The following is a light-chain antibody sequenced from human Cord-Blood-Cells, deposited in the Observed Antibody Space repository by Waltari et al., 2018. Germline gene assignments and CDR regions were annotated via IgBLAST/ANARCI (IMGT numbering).Light chain of an antibody. J-gene: IGKJ1*01. CDR3: QHLNSYPRT. CDR1: QGISSY. Sequence: DIQLTQSPSFLSASVGDRVTITCRASQGISSYLAWYQQKPGKAPKLLIYAASTLQSGDPSSFSGSGAGTEFTLTSSSLQPEDFATYFCQHLNSYPRTLGQWTKVEIK. CDR2: AAS. V-gene: IGKV1-9*01.